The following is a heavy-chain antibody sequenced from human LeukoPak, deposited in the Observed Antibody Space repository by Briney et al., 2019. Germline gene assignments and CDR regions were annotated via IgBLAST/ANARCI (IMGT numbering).Heavy chain of an antibody. Sequence: TGGSLRLSCAASGFTFSNAWMNWVRQAPGKGLEWVSVISGSGVITYYADSVKGRFTISRDNSKNTLYLQMNSLRAEDTAIYYCAKGGCSASSCSVDYWGQGTLVTVSS. CDR2: ISGSGVIT. J-gene: IGHJ4*02. V-gene: IGHV3-23*01. CDR3: AKGGCSASSCSVDY. CDR1: GFTFSNAW. D-gene: IGHD2-15*01.